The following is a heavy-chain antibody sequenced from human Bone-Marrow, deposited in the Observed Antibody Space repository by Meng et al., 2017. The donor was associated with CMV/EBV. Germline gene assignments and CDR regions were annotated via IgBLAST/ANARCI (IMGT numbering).Heavy chain of an antibody. V-gene: IGHV1-69*10. CDR2: IIPILRIT. J-gene: IGHJ6*02. CDR3: AVFPTYYYYGMDV. CDR1: GYTFTSYG. Sequence: SVKVSCKASGYTFTSYGISWVRQAPGQGLEWMGGIIPILRITNHAQKFQGRVTITADKSTSTAYMELSSLRSEDTAVYYCAVFPTYYYYGMDVWGQGTTVTVSS.